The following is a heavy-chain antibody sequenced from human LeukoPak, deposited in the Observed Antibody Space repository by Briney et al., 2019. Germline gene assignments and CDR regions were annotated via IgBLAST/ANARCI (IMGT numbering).Heavy chain of an antibody. CDR2: INTNTGNP. V-gene: IGHV7-4-1*02. D-gene: IGHD3-3*01. CDR1: GYTFTSYA. CDR3: ARDNPSDDFWSGSRDYYYMDV. Sequence: ASVKVSCKASGYTFTSYAMNWVRQAPGQGLEWMGWINTNTGNPTYAQGFTGRFVFSLDTSVSTAYLQISSLKAEDTAVYYCARDNPSDDFWSGSRDYYYMDVWGKGTTVTVSS. J-gene: IGHJ6*03.